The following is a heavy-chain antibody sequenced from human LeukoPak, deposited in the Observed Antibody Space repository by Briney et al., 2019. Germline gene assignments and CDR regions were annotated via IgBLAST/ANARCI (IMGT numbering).Heavy chain of an antibody. D-gene: IGHD6-19*01. J-gene: IGHJ3*02. CDR3: TRILAVAGTAHAFDI. CDR2: IDWDDDK. CDR1: GFSLSTSGMC. Sequence: SGPTLVNPTQTLTLTCPFSGFSLSTSGMCVSWIRQPPGKALEWLARIDWDDDKYYSISLKTRLTISKDTSKTQVVLKMTNLNSVDRANYYCTRILAVAGTAHAFDIWGQGTMVTVSS. V-gene: IGHV2-70*11.